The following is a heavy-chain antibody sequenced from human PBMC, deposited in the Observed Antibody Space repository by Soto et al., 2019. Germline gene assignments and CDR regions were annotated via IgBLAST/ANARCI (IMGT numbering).Heavy chain of an antibody. V-gene: IGHV1-3*01. CDR2: INAGNGNT. J-gene: IGHJ6*02. CDR1: GYTFTSYA. D-gene: IGHD3-3*01. CDR3: ARAGPTYYDFWSGSTRTKDYYYHYGMDV. Sequence: ASVKVSCKASGYTFTSYAMHWVRQAPGQRLEWMGWINAGNGNTKYSQKFQGRVTITRDTSASTAYMELSSLRSEDTAVYYCARAGPTYYDFWSGSTRTKDYYYHYGMDVWGQGTTVTVSS.